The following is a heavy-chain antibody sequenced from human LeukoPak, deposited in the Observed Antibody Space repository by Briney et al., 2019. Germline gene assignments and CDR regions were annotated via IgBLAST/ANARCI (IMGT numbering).Heavy chain of an antibody. CDR1: GYTFTAYY. D-gene: IGHD3-10*01. V-gene: IGHV1-2*02. CDR2: IHPSSGGT. Sequence: VASVKVSCKASGYTFTAYYLHWVRQAPGQGLEWMGWIHPSSGGTNYAQNFQGRVSMTTDTSISTVYMELSRLRSDDTAVYYCARDYYGSGTYYKDYWGQGTLVTVSS. J-gene: IGHJ4*02. CDR3: ARDYYGSGTYYKDY.